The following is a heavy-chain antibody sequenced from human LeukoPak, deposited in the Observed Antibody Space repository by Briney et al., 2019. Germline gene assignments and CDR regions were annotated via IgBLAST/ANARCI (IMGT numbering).Heavy chain of an antibody. CDR3: ARRFDS. CDR1: GFTFSSYD. J-gene: IGHJ4*02. CDR2: ITTSSSV. Sequence: GGSLRLSCAASGFTFSSYDMNWVRQAPGKGLEWVSSITTSSSVFYADSVKGRFTISRDNAQNSLYLQMNSLRADDTAVYYCARRFDSWGRGTLVTVSS. V-gene: IGHV3-69-1*01.